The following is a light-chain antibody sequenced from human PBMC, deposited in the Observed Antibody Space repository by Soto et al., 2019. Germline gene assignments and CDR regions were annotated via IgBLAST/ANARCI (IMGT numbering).Light chain of an antibody. Sequence: DIQMIQSPSSLSASVGDRVTITCQASQEISNYLNWYQQKPGKAPKLLIYDASNLERGVPSRFSGRGSDTDFTYTISSLQPEDFATYYCQQYDHLPRTFGRGTKVEIK. CDR3: QQYDHLPRT. CDR1: QEISNY. CDR2: DAS. J-gene: IGKJ1*01. V-gene: IGKV1-33*01.